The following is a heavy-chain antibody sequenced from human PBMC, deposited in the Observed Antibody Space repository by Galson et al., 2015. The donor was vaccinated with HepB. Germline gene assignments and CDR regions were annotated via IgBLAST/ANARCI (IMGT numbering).Heavy chain of an antibody. CDR2: IYSGDSDT. CDR3: ARFNIVVVPAAILYYYYYMDV. Sequence: QSGAEVKKPGESLKISCKGSGYSFTSYWIGWVRQMPGKGLEWMGIIYSGDSDTRYSPSFQGQVTISADKSISTAYLQWSSLKASDTAMYYCARFNIVVVPAAILYYYYYMDVWGKGTTVTVSS. CDR1: GYSFTSYW. V-gene: IGHV5-51*01. J-gene: IGHJ6*03. D-gene: IGHD2-2*02.